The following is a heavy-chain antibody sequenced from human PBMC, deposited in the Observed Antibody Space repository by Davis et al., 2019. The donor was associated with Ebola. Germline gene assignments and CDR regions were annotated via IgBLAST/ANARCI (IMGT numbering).Heavy chain of an antibody. CDR2: INGYGSTT. Sequence: GESLKISCVASGFTFSNYWMHWVRQAPGKGLVWVSRINGYGSTTMYADSVKGRFTISRDNSKNTLYLQMNSLRAEDTAVYYCTSTVSPEFADYWGQGTLVTVSS. CDR3: TSTVSPEFADY. J-gene: IGHJ4*02. CDR1: GFTFSNYW. V-gene: IGHV3-74*03. D-gene: IGHD4-17*01.